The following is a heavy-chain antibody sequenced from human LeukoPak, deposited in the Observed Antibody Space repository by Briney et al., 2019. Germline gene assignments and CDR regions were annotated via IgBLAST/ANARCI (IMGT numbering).Heavy chain of an antibody. D-gene: IGHD5-18*01. CDR3: AKSSYSIFDY. CDR2: IYYSGST. Sequence: SETLSLTCTVSGGSISSYYWSWIRQPPGKGLEWIGYIYYSGSTSYNPSLKSRVTISVDTSKNQFPLKLSSVTAADTAVYYCAKSSYSIFDYWGQGALVTVSS. J-gene: IGHJ4*02. V-gene: IGHV4-59*08. CDR1: GGSISSYY.